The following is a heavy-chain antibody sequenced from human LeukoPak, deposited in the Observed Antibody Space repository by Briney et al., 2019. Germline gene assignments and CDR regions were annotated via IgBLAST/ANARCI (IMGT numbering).Heavy chain of an antibody. D-gene: IGHD3-16*02. CDR2: ISSSGSTI. CDR3: ARDTHIVPLDY. CDR1: GFTFSSYE. V-gene: IGHV3-48*03. J-gene: IGHJ4*02. Sequence: PGGSLRLSCAASGFTFSSYEMNWVRQAPGKGLEWVSYISSSGSTIYYADSVKGRFTISRDNAKNSLYVQMNSLRAEDTAVYYCARDTHIVPLDYWGQGTLVTVSS.